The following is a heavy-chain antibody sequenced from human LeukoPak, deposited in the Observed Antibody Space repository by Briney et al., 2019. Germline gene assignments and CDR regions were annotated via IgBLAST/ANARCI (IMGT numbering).Heavy chain of an antibody. CDR3: AKAREGNSDWYFDY. CDR2: ISGSGGGT. V-gene: IGHV3-23*01. Sequence: GGSLRLSCAVSGFTFGSYAMSWVRQASVKGLEWVSSISGSGGGTYYADSVKGRFTFSRDNSKNTLYLQMNSLRAEDTALYYCAKAREGNSDWYFDYWGQGTLVTVSS. CDR1: GFTFGSYA. J-gene: IGHJ4*02. D-gene: IGHD6-19*01.